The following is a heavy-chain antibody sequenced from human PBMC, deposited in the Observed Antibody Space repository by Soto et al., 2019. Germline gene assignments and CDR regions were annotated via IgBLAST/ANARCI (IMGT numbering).Heavy chain of an antibody. V-gene: IGHV1-24*01. CDR1: GYSPSEVS. J-gene: IGHJ3*02. D-gene: IGHD3-10*01. CDR3: TTARITIIRGQDAFDI. Sequence: ASVKVSCKASGYSPSEVSMHWLRQTPGIGLEWMGYFDPEDDETIYAQKFQGRVTMTEDTSTDTAYMELSSLRSEDTAVYYCTTARITIIRGQDAFDIWGQGTMVTVSS. CDR2: FDPEDDET.